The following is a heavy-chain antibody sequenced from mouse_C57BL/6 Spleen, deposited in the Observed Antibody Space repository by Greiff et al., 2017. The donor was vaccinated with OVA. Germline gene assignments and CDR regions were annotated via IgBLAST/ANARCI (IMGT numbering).Heavy chain of an antibody. CDR1: GFTFSSYA. J-gene: IGHJ1*03. CDR3: TRESYYDYGGYWYFDV. V-gene: IGHV5-9-1*02. Sequence: EVMLVESGEGLVKPGGSLKLSCAASGFTFSSYAMSWVRQTPEKRLEWVAYISSGGDYIYYADTVKGRFTISRDNARNTLYLQMSSLKSEDTAMYYCTRESYYDYGGYWYFDVWGTGTTVTVSS. CDR2: ISSGGDYI. D-gene: IGHD2-4*01.